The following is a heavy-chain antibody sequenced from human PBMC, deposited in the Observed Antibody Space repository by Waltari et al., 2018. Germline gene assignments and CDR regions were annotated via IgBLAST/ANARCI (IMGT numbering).Heavy chain of an antibody. D-gene: IGHD3-16*01. CDR3: ARRQLGGAFDP. CDR2: IIPIFGTAP. V-gene: IGHV1-69*12. Sequence: QVQLVQSGAEVKKPGSSVKVSCKASGGPFGSYAISWVRQAPGEGLEWIGGIIPIFGTAPNYAQKFQGRLTVTADESTATVYMDLSSLRSDDTAVYYCARRQLGGAFDPWGQGTLVSVSS. CDR1: GGPFGSYA. J-gene: IGHJ5*02.